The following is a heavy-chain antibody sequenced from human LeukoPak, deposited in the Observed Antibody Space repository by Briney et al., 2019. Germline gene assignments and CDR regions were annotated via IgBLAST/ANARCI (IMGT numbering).Heavy chain of an antibody. D-gene: IGHD2-2*01. CDR3: ARDPYCTSTSCYYYYGMDV. Sequence: SETLSLTCAVYGGSFSGYYWSWIRQPPGKGLEWIGEINHSGSTNYNPSLKSRVTMSVDTSKNQFSLKLSSVTAADTAVYYCARDPYCTSTSCYYYYGMDVWGQGTTVTVSS. CDR1: GGSFSGYY. V-gene: IGHV4-34*01. J-gene: IGHJ6*02. CDR2: INHSGST.